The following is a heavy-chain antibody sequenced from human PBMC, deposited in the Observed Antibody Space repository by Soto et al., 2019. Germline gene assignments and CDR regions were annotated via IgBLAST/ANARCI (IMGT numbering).Heavy chain of an antibody. V-gene: IGHV4-34*01. CDR2: INHSGST. J-gene: IGHJ5*02. Sequence: QVQLQQWGAGLLKPSETLSLTCAVYGGSFSGYYWSWIRQPPGKGLEWIGEINHSGSTNYNPSLKSRVTISVDPSKNQFSLKLSSVTAADTAVYYCARVEWWTTVTTADWFDPWGQGTLVTVSS. CDR1: GGSFSGYY. D-gene: IGHD4-4*01. CDR3: ARVEWWTTVTTADWFDP.